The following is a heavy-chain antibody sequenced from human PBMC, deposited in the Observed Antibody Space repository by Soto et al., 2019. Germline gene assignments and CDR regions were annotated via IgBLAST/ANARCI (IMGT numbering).Heavy chain of an antibody. J-gene: IGHJ6*03. CDR3: ARGAINYYYEDI. Sequence: DVQLVESGGGLVQPGGSLRVSFAASGFTFSDYWMQWVRQARGKGLEWVSRIKRDGSTTNYADSVKGRFTISRDNAKHTLYMEMTSLRVEDTADYYCARGAINYYYEDIWGKGTTVTVSS. V-gene: IGHV3-74*01. CDR1: GFTFSDYW. CDR2: IKRDGSTT.